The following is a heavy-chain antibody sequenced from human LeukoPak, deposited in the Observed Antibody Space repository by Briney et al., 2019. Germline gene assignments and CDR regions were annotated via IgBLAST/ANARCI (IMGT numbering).Heavy chain of an antibody. CDR1: GSTFSSYW. D-gene: IGHD6-19*01. V-gene: IGHV3-7*01. CDR3: ARDAVAASDY. J-gene: IGHJ4*02. CDR2: IKQDGSEK. Sequence: GGSLRLSCAASGSTFSSYWMSWVRQAPGKGLEWVANIKQDGSEKYYVDSVKGRFTISRDNAKNSLYLQMNSLRAEDMAVYYCARDAVAASDYWGQGTLVTVSS.